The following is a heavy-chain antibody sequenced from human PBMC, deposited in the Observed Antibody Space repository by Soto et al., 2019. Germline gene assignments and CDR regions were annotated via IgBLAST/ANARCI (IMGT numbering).Heavy chain of an antibody. Sequence: QVQLLPSGAEVQKPGASVKVSCKASGYTFSNYALHWVRQAPGQRLEWMGWINAANGNTKYSRKFQGRVTITRDPSATTAYMELSRLRSEDTAVYYCGRSVVGATGEILYNAMDVWGQGTTVTVSS. D-gene: IGHD2-15*01. V-gene: IGHV1-3*01. CDR1: GYTFSNYA. CDR2: INAANGNT. J-gene: IGHJ6*02. CDR3: GRSVVGATGEILYNAMDV.